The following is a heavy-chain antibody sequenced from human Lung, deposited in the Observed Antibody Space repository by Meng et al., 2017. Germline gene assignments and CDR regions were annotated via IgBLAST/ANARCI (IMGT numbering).Heavy chain of an antibody. CDR1: GFTFSTYW. V-gene: IGHV3-74*01. D-gene: IGHD5-24*01. CDR2: INTDGSST. CDR3: GRSDGYIRD. Sequence: EVQLVESGGGLVQPGGSLRLSCAASGFTFSTYWMHGARPAPGKGLVWVSHINTDGSSTNYADSVKGRFTISRDNAKNTLYLQMNSLRAEDTAVYYCGRSDGYIRDWGQGTLVTVSS. J-gene: IGHJ4*02.